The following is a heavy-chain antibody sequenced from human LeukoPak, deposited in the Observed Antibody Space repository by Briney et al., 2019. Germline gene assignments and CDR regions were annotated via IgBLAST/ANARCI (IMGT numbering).Heavy chain of an antibody. Sequence: SETLSLTCTVSGGSISSGGYYWSWIRQHPGKGLEWIGYIYYSGSTYYNPSLKSRVTISVDTSKNQFSLKLSSVTAADMAVYYCARGVVPAAQNYYFDYWGQGTLVTVSS. CDR2: IYYSGST. CDR3: ARGVVPAAQNYYFDY. D-gene: IGHD2-2*01. V-gene: IGHV4-31*03. J-gene: IGHJ4*02. CDR1: GGSISSGGYY.